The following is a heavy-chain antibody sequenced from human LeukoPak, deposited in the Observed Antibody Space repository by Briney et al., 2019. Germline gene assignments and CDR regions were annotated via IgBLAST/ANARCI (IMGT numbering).Heavy chain of an antibody. J-gene: IGHJ6*03. CDR3: ARDALRFDYYYYYMDV. Sequence: PGGSLRLSCAASGFTFSDYYMGWIRQAPGKGLEWASYITSSGKSVYYAASVKGRFTISRDNAKNSLYLQMNSLRAEDTAVYYCARDALRFDYYYYYMDVWGKGTTVTVSS. CDR2: ITSSGKSV. CDR1: GFTFSDYY. V-gene: IGHV3-11*04. D-gene: IGHD3-3*01.